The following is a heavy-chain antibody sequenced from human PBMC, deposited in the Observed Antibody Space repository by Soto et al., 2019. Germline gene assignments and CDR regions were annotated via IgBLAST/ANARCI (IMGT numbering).Heavy chain of an antibody. CDR1: GFSLSKARMG. CDR2: IFWNDER. D-gene: IGHD1-26*01. CDR3: ARALREGLPIYYFDS. Sequence: SRPTLVNPTETLTLTCTFSGFSLSKARMGVSWIRQPPGKALEWLAHIFWNDERSYNTSLKSRLTISRDTSKSQVVLTMTNVDPVDTGTYFCARALREGLPIYYFDSWGQGTLVTVSS. J-gene: IGHJ4*02. V-gene: IGHV2-26*01.